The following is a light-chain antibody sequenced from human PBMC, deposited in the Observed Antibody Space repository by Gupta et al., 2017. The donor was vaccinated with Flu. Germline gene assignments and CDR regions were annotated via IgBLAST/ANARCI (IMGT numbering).Light chain of an antibody. J-gene: IGKJ1*01. V-gene: IGKV1-5*03. CDR3: LQYNALMWA. CDR2: QAS. Sequence: IQMTQSPSALSASVGDTVTISCRANQSVSHWLAWYQQKPGTVPKLLIYQASTLETGVPSRFSGSGSGTEFTLTISSLQREDFASYYCLQYNALMWAFGQGTKVEIK. CDR1: QSVSHW.